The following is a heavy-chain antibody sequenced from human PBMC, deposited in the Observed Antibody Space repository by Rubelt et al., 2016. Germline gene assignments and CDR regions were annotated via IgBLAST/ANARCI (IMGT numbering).Heavy chain of an antibody. J-gene: IGHJ4*02. CDR1: GDSVSSGSFC. CDR2: VCESGTT. Sequence: QLQLQESGPGLVKPSETLSLSCSVSGDSVSSGSFCWGWIRQSPGKGLAWIGSVCESGTTYYHQSLRSRVTMSGDTSKRQFSLKLSSMTATDTAVYYCARHVVATIHGMGYFDYWGQGTLVTVSS. V-gene: IGHV4-39*01. D-gene: IGHD5-24*01. CDR3: ARHVVATIHGMGYFDY.